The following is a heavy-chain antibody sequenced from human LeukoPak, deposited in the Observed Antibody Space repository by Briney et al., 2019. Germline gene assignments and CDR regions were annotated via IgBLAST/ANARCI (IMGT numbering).Heavy chain of an antibody. CDR1: SGSINSYY. CDR3: GRQGYTASHYFLDY. Sequence: PSETLSLTCTVSSGSINSYYWGWVRQPPGKGLEWIGRIYTTGTSQYNPSLKSRVTMSIDTSTNQSSLNLRSVTAADTAVYYCGRQGYTASHYFLDYWSQGTLVAVS. D-gene: IGHD2-2*02. V-gene: IGHV4-4*07. J-gene: IGHJ4*02. CDR2: IYTTGTS.